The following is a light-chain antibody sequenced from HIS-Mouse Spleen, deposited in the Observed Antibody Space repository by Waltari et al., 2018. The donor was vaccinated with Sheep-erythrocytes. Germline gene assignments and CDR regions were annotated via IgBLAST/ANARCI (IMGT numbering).Light chain of an antibody. Sequence: QSALTQPASVSGSPGQSITISCTGTSSDGGSYYLVRWYQQHPGKPPKLMIYEGSKRPSGVSNRFSGSKSGNTASLTISGLQAEDEADYYCCSYAGSSTPWVFGGGTKLTVL. CDR1: SSDGGSYYL. V-gene: IGLV2-23*01. J-gene: IGLJ3*02. CDR2: EGS. CDR3: CSYAGSSTPWV.